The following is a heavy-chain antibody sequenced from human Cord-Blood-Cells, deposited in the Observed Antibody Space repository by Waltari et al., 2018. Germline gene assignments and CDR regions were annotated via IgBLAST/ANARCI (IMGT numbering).Heavy chain of an antibody. Sequence: GYTFTSCGISWVGQAPGQGLEWMGWSSAYNGNTNYAQKLQGRVTMTTDTSTSTAYMELRSLRSDDTAVYYCVREKGYWSSTSCYLGTFDIWGQGTMVTVSS. V-gene: IGHV1-18*01. CDR2: SSAYNGNT. J-gene: IGHJ3*02. CDR3: VREKGYWSSTSCYLGTFDI. CDR1: GYTFTSCG. D-gene: IGHD2-2*01.